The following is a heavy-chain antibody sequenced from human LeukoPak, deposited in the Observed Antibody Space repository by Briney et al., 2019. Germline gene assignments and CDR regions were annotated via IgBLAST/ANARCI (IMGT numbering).Heavy chain of an antibody. J-gene: IGHJ5*02. CDR1: GGTFSSYA. Sequence: ASVKVSCKASGGTFSSYAISWVRQAPGQGLEWMGGIIPIFGTANYAQKFQGRVTITADESTSTAYMELSRLRSEDTAVYYCARGGRDDFAAQFDPWGQGTLVTVSS. CDR3: ARGGRDDFAAQFDP. V-gene: IGHV1-69*13. CDR2: IIPIFGTA. D-gene: IGHD3/OR15-3a*01.